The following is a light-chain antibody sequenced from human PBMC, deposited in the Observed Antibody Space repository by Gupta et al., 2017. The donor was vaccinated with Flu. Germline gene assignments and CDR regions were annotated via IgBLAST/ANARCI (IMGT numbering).Light chain of an antibody. CDR3: RQSLQTPRT. J-gene: IGKJ2*01. V-gene: IGKV2-28*01. CDR2: LVS. CDR1: QSRLHSNGYNY. Sequence: VTPGEPASISCSSSQSRLHSNGYNYLDWYLQKPGQSPQLLIYLVSNRASGVPDRFSGSGSGTDFTLKISRVEAEDVGVYYCRQSLQTPRTFGQGTKMEIK.